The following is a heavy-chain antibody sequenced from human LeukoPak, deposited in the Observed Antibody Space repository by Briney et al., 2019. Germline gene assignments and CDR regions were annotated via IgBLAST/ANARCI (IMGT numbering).Heavy chain of an antibody. D-gene: IGHD6-13*01. V-gene: IGHV1-69*13. J-gene: IGHJ3*02. CDR1: GRTFSSYV. CDR3: AKDGPMAAAGNHDAFDI. CDR2: IISNFGTV. Sequence: SVKFYCKASGRTFSSYVIRWVRQAPGQGLDWMGGIISNFGTVNYPQKLQGRVTINADESTSTAYMELSSIRSEDTARNYCAKDGPMAAAGNHDAFDIWGQGTMVTVSS.